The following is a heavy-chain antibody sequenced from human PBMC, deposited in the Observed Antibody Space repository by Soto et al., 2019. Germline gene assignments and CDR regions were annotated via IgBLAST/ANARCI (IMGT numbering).Heavy chain of an antibody. CDR3: ARTETFGSLNWFDP. CDR1: GYSFTNND. D-gene: IGHD3-16*01. Sequence: ASVKVSCKASGYSFTNNDVSWVRQATGQGLEWMGWMNPGSGDTGYAQKFQGRVTMTRDISIATAYMELSSLRSDDTAIYYCARTETFGSLNWFDPWGHGTLVTVSS. V-gene: IGHV1-8*01. J-gene: IGHJ5*02. CDR2: MNPGSGDT.